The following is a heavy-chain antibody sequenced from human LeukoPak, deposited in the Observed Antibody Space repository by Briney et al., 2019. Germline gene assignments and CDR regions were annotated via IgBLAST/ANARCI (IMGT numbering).Heavy chain of an antibody. Sequence: SETLSLTCTVSGASISSYYWSWIRQPAGKGLEWTGRIYPSGNTAYNPSLKSRVTMSVDTSKNQFSLSLSSVTAADTAVYYCARSGRGGPNAFDIWGQGTMVTVSS. CDR1: GASISSYY. CDR2: IYPSGNT. D-gene: IGHD2-15*01. J-gene: IGHJ3*02. CDR3: ARSGRGGPNAFDI. V-gene: IGHV4-4*07.